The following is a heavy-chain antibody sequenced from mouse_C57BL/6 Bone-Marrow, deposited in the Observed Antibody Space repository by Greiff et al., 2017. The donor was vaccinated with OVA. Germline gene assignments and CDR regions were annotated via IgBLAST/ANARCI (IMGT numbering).Heavy chain of an antibody. CDR2: INPNNGGT. CDR1: GYTFSDYT. J-gene: IGHJ2*01. Sequence: EVQLVQSGPELVKPGASVKMSCKASGYTFSDYTMYWVKQSHGKSLEWIGYINPNNGGTSYNQKFKGKATLTANKSSTTAYVELRGLTSEDAAVYYCARCGSSYWGQGTTLTVSS. D-gene: IGHD1-1*01. V-gene: IGHV1-22*01. CDR3: ARCGSSY.